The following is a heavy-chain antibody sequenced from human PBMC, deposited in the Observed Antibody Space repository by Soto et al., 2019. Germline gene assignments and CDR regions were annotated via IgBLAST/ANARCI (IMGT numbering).Heavy chain of an antibody. J-gene: IGHJ6*02. Sequence: GESLKISCKGSGYSFTNYYIAWVRQLPGKGLEWTGIINPGDSDTRYNPSFQGQVTMSADKSISTAYLQWSSLQASDTAMYYCAISYPLGSGYSYYGMDVWGQGTTVTVSS. D-gene: IGHD3-16*01. CDR3: AISYPLGSGYSYYGMDV. CDR2: INPGDSDT. CDR1: GYSFTNYY. V-gene: IGHV5-51*01.